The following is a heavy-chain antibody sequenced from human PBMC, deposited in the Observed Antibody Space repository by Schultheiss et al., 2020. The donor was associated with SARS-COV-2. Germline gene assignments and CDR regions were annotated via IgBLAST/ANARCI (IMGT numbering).Heavy chain of an antibody. D-gene: IGHD5-18*01. V-gene: IGHV3-23*03. J-gene: IGHJ6*02. CDR3: ATGISAYSYGFGSHDFFYGMDV. CDR1: GFTFSSYA. Sequence: GGSLRLSCAASGFTFSSYAMSWVRQAPGKGLEWVSVIYSGGSTYYADSVKGRFTISRDNAKNSVYLQMNRLRADDTARYYYATGISAYSYGFGSHDFFYGMDVWGQGTTVTVSS. CDR2: IYSGGST.